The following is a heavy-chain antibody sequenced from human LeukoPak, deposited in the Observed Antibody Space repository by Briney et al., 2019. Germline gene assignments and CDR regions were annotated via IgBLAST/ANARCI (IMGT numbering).Heavy chain of an antibody. CDR3: AKYPSDSGY. D-gene: IGHD1-26*01. CDR2: ISSSSATM. V-gene: IGHV3-48*03. CDR1: GFTFKSYE. Sequence: PGGSLRLSCAASGFTFKSYEMNGFRQAPGKGLEWVSYISSSSATMYYANSVKGRFTISRDDAKNSLFLQMNSLRAEDTAIYYCAKYPSDSGYWGQGTLVTVSS. J-gene: IGHJ4*02.